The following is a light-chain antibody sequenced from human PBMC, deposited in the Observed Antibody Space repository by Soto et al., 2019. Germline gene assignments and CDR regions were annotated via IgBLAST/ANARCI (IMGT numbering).Light chain of an antibody. CDR2: KTS. V-gene: IGKV1-5*03. CDR1: QNIVNW. CDR3: LQDYNYPLT. Sequence: DIQMTQSPSTLSASVGDRVTITCRARQNIVNWLAWYQQKPGKAPNLLIYKTSTLQRGVPSRFSGSGSGTEFTLTISSLQPEDFATYYCLQDYNYPLTFGGGTKVDI. J-gene: IGKJ4*01.